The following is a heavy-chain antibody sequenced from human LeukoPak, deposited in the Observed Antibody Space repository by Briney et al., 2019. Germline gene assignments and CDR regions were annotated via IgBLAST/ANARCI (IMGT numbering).Heavy chain of an antibody. CDR3: ARDSKSVPSSTSCSFFDY. CDR1: GFTFSSYE. CDR2: ISSTGTTI. V-gene: IGHV3-48*03. Sequence: PGGSLRLSCAASGFTFSSYEMNWVRQAPGKGLEWVSYISSTGTTIYYADSVKGRFTISRDNAKNSLYLQINSLRAEDSAVYYCARDSKSVPSSTSCSFFDYWGQGTLVTVSS. D-gene: IGHD2-2*01. J-gene: IGHJ4*02.